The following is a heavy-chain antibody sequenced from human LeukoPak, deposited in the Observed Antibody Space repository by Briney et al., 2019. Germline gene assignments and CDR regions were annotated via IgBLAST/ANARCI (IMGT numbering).Heavy chain of an antibody. CDR1: GNTFTSYA. Sequence: GASVKVSCKASGNTFTSYAITWVRQAPGQGLEWMGWISAYNGNTNYAQKLQGRVTMTTDTSTSTAYMELRSLRSDDTAVYYCARVRSSGWHYYYYMDVWGKGTTVTVSS. V-gene: IGHV1-18*01. CDR2: ISAYNGNT. J-gene: IGHJ6*03. CDR3: ARVRSSGWHYYYYMDV. D-gene: IGHD6-19*01.